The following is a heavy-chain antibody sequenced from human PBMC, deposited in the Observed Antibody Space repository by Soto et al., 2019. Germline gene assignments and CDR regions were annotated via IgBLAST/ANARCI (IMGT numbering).Heavy chain of an antibody. CDR1: GFTFSSYA. V-gene: IGHV3-23*01. J-gene: IGHJ3*02. CDR2: ISGSGGST. Sequence: GSLRLSCAASGFTFSSYAMSWVRQAPGKGLEWVSAISGSGGSTYYADSVKGRFTISRDNSKNTLYLQMNSLRAEDTAVYYCAKGVRNMIVVVIPDAFDIWGQGTMVTVSS. D-gene: IGHD3-22*01. CDR3: AKGVRNMIVVVIPDAFDI.